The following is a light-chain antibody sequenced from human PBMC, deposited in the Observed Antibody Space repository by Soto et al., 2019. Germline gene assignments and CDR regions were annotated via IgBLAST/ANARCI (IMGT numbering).Light chain of an antibody. J-gene: IGLJ1*01. CDR1: SFNIGAGYD. Sequence: QSVLTQPPSVSGAPGQRVTISCTGSSFNIGAGYDVHWYQQLPGTAPKLLIYGNSNRPSGVPDRFSGSKSGTSASLAITGLQAEDEADYYCQSFDSNLSGSFFGTGTQLTVL. CDR3: QSFDSNLSGSF. V-gene: IGLV1-40*01. CDR2: GNS.